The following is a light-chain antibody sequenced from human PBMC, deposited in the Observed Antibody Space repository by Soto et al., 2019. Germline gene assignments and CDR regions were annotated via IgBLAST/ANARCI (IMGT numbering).Light chain of an antibody. V-gene: IGLV2-14*01. CDR3: SSYTSSTTLDVV. Sequence: QSALTQPASVSGSPGQSITISCTGTSSDVGGHNYVSWYQQHPGTAPKLMIYEVTNRPSGVSNRFSGSKSGNTASLTISGLQAEDEADYDCSSYTSSTTLDVVFGGGTKRTVL. CDR1: SSDVGGHNY. J-gene: IGLJ2*01. CDR2: EVT.